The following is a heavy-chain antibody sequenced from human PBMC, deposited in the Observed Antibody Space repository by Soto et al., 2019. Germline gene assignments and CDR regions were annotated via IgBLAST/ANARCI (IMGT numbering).Heavy chain of an antibody. CDR2: LRGDGSNT. J-gene: IGHJ4*02. Sequence: EVQLLESGGGLVQRGGSLRLSCAASGFTFSNFAMSWVRQAPGKGLEWVSGLRGDGSNTYYADSVKGRFTISRDNSKNTLYLQMESLRAEDTALYYCAKARPVYFYDSAGYAFDHWGQGALVTVSS. CDR1: GFTFSNFA. CDR3: AKARPVYFYDSAGYAFDH. D-gene: IGHD3-22*01. V-gene: IGHV3-23*01.